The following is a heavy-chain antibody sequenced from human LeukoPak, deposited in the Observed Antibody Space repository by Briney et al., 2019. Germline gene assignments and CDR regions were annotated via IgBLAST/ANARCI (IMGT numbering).Heavy chain of an antibody. CDR2: TTTSGTVT. CDR3: ARCAGLYDSRGQMDC. J-gene: IGHJ4*02. Sequence: GGSLRPSCAAAGFTFRTFEMNWVRQAPGRGLEWISHTTTSGTVTYYAESVKGRFTISRDNAKNSLYLQMNSLRAEDTAVYYCARCAGLYDSRGQMDCWGQGTLVTVSS. CDR1: GFTFRTFE. V-gene: IGHV3-48*03. D-gene: IGHD3-22*01.